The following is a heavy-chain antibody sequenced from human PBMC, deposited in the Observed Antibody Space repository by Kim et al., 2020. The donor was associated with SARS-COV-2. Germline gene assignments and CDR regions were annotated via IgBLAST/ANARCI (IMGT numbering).Heavy chain of an antibody. CDR1: GFTFSGYW. V-gene: IGHV3-74*01. D-gene: IGHD6-19*01. CDR2: VNNDGSTT. CDR3: ARSRGAGFDF. Sequence: WGTLRLSCAVSGFTFSGYWMHWVRQPPGKGLEWVSRVNNDGSTTTYADSVKERFTIFSDNDKKTLYQQINSLGAEDTDAYYCARSRGAGFDFWGLGNLVT. J-gene: IGHJ4*02.